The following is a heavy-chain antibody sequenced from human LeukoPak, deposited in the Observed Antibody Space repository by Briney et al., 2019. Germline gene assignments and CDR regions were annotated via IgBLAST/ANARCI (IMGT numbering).Heavy chain of an antibody. J-gene: IGHJ4*02. CDR1: GFTFSSYG. CDR2: ISYDGSNK. CDR3: APEGDGYIRFDY. V-gene: IGHV3-30*03. Sequence: AGGSLRLSCAAPGFTFSSYGMHWVRQAPGKGLEWVAVISYDGSNKYYADSVKGRFTISRDNSKNTLYLQMNSLRVEDTAVYYCAPEGDGYIRFDYWGQGTLVTVSS. D-gene: IGHD5-24*01.